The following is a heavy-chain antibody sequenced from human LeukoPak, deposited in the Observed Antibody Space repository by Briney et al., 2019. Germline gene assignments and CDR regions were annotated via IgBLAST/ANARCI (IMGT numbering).Heavy chain of an antibody. Sequence: GGSLRLSCAASGFTFSSYAMSWVRQAPGKGLEWVSAISGSGGSTYYADSVKGRFTISRDNSKNTLYLQMNSLRAEDTAVYYCAKLRFRSIAAAGTNNWFDPWGRGTLVTVSS. CDR2: ISGSGGST. J-gene: IGHJ5*02. D-gene: IGHD6-13*01. CDR1: GFTFSSYA. V-gene: IGHV3-23*01. CDR3: AKLRFRSIAAAGTNNWFDP.